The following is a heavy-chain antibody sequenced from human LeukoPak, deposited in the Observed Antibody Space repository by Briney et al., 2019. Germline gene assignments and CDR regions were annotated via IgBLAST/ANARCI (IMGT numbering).Heavy chain of an antibody. V-gene: IGHV3-74*01. D-gene: IGHD6-19*01. CDR3: AREGYSSGWYYFDY. Sequence: GGSLRLSCAASGFTFSSYWMHWVRQAPGKGLVWVSRINSDGSSTSYADSVKGRFTISRDNAKNTLYLQMNSLRAEDTAVYYCAREGYSSGWYYFDYWGQGTLVTVSS. J-gene: IGHJ4*02. CDR2: INSDGSST. CDR1: GFTFSSYW.